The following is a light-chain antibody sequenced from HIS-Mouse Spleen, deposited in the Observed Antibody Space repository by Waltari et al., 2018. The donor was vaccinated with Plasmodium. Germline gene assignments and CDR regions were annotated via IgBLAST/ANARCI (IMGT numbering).Light chain of an antibody. J-gene: IGLJ2*01. CDR2: KDS. CDR3: QSADSSGTYRV. CDR1: QLPKQY. V-gene: IGLV3-25*03. Sequence: SYELTQPPSVSVSPGQTARITCYGDQLPKQYAYSYQHKPGQHPVLVIYKDSERPSGIPERFSGASSGTTVTLTISGVQAEDEADYYCQSADSSGTYRVFGGGTKLTVL.